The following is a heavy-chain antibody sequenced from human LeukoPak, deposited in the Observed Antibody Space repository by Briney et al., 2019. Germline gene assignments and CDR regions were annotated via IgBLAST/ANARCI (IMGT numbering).Heavy chain of an antibody. CDR1: GFTFSTYA. Sequence: GGSLRLSCAASGFTFSTYAMTWVRQAPEKGLEWVSTISGSDGSTYYADSVKGRFTISRDNSKNTLYLQMDSLRAEDTALYYCAKPQVTLYKSRQLSTLDYWGQGTLVTVSS. CDR3: AKPQVTLYKSRQLSTLDY. J-gene: IGHJ4*02. V-gene: IGHV3-23*01. CDR2: ISGSDGST. D-gene: IGHD2-2*01.